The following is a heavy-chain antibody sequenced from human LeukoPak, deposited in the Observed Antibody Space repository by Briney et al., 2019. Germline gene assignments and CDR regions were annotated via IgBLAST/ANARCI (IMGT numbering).Heavy chain of an antibody. CDR1: GFTFSSYA. D-gene: IGHD1-1*01. Sequence: GRSLRLFCAASGFTFSSYAMHWVPQAPGKGLEWVAFIRYDVSDKNYADFVKGRFNISRDNSKNTLDLQMNSLRVEDTAVYYCVKSETASFDFWGRGTLVTVSS. CDR3: VKSETASFDF. J-gene: IGHJ4*02. CDR2: IRYDVSDK. V-gene: IGHV3-30*02.